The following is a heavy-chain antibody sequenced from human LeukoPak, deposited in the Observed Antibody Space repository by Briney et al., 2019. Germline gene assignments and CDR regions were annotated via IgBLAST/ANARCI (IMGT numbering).Heavy chain of an antibody. CDR3: ARARSYYDSSGYMWVDAFDI. Sequence: ASVKVSCKASGGTFSSYAISWVRQAPGQGLEWMGGIIPIFGTANYAQKFQGRVTITADKSTSTAYMELSSLRSEDTAVYYCARARSYYDSSGYMWVDAFDIWGQGTMVTVSS. J-gene: IGHJ3*02. CDR2: IIPIFGTA. V-gene: IGHV1-69*06. CDR1: GGTFSSYA. D-gene: IGHD3-22*01.